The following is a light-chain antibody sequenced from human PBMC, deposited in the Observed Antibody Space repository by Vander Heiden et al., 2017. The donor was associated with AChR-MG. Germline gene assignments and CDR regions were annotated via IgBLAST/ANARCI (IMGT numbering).Light chain of an antibody. CDR2: EDN. V-gene: IGLV6-57*03. CDR1: SGSIASHY. Sequence: SMLTQPHPVSESPGTTLAIPCTRSSGSIASHYVQWYQQRPGSAPTTVIYEDNQRPSGVPDQFSGSIDSSANSASLTISGIKTEDEAGYYCQSYDSSNVVFGGGTKLTVL. CDR3: QSYDSSNVV. J-gene: IGLJ2*01.